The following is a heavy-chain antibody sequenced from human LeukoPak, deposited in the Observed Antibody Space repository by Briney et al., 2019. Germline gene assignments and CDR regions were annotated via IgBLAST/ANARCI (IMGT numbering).Heavy chain of an antibody. Sequence: PSETLSLTCTVSGGSISSYYWSWIRQPPGKGLEWIGYIYYSGSTNYNPSLKSRVTISVDTSKNQFSLKLSSVTAADTAVYYCAMSSGWYLHFDYWGQGTLVTVSS. CDR2: IYYSGST. CDR3: AMSSGWYLHFDY. V-gene: IGHV4-59*01. D-gene: IGHD6-19*01. CDR1: GGSISSYY. J-gene: IGHJ4*02.